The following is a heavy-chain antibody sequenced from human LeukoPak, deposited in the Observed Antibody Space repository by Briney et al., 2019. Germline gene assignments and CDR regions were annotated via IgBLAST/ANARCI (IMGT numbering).Heavy chain of an antibody. J-gene: IGHJ6*04. Sequence: QSGGPLRLSCAASGFTFSSYEMNWVRQAPGKGLEWVSYISSSGSTIYYADSVKGRFTISRDNAKNSLYLQMNSLRAEDTAVYYCARADCSSTSCFPNYYYYSMDVWGKGTTVTVSS. CDR1: GFTFSSYE. V-gene: IGHV3-48*03. CDR2: ISSSGSTI. D-gene: IGHD2-2*01. CDR3: ARADCSSTSCFPNYYYYSMDV.